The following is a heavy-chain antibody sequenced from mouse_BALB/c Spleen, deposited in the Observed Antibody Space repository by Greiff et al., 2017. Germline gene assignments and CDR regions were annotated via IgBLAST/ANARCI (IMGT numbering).Heavy chain of an antibody. D-gene: IGHD4-1*02. CDR1: GFTFSSYA. Sequence: EVMLVESGGGLVKPGGSLKLSCAASGFTFSSYAMSWVRQSPEKRLEWVAEISSGGSYTYYPDTVTGRFTISRDNAKNTLYLEMSSLRSEDTAMYYCARATGTGYFDYWGQGTTLTVSS. V-gene: IGHV5-9-4*01. J-gene: IGHJ2*01. CDR2: ISSGGSYT. CDR3: ARATGTGYFDY.